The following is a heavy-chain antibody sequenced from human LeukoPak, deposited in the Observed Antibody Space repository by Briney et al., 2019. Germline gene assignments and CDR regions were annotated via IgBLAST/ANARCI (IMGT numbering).Heavy chain of an antibody. V-gene: IGHV3-30-3*01. CDR1: GFTFSSYA. CDR3: ARDSGGHFDH. Sequence: GGSLRLSCAASGFTFSSYAMHWVRQAPGKGLEWVAVISYDGSNKYYADSVKGRFTISRDNSKNTLYLQMNSLRAEDTAVYYCARDSGGHFDHWGQGTLVTVSS. J-gene: IGHJ4*02. CDR2: ISYDGSNK. D-gene: IGHD3-10*01.